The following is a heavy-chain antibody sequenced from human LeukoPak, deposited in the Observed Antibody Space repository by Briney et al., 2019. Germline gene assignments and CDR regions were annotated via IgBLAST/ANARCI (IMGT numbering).Heavy chain of an antibody. CDR1: GFTFSGYN. V-gene: IGHV3-48*04. CDR3: AREFPHRAFDY. Sequence: GSLRLSCAASGFTFSGYNMNWVRQAPGKGLEWVSYISGSLSTIYHADSVKGRFTFSRDNAKNSLYLQMNSLRAEDTAVYYCAREFPHRAFDYWGQGTLVTVSS. J-gene: IGHJ4*02. D-gene: IGHD1-14*01. CDR2: ISGSLSTI.